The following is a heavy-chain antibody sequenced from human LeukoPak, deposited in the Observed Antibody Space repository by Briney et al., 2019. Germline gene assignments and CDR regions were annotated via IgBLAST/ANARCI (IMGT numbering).Heavy chain of an antibody. V-gene: IGHV3-11*01. CDR3: ARETNYYDSSGYSPPHFDY. J-gene: IGHJ4*02. D-gene: IGHD3-22*01. Sequence: GGSLRFSCAASGFTFSDYYMSWIRQAPGKGLEGVSYISSSGSTIYYADSVKGRFTISRDNAKNSLYLQMNSLRAEDTDVYYCARETNYYDSSGYSPPHFDYWGQGTLVTVSS. CDR2: ISSSGSTI. CDR1: GFTFSDYY.